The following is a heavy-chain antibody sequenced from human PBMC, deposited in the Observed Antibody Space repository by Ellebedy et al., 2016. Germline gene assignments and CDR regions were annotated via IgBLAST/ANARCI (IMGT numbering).Heavy chain of an antibody. CDR1: GFSLSTSGVG. CDR2: IYWDDDK. D-gene: IGHD6-19*01. CDR3: ARSPGASSGWYYFDY. Sequence: SGPTLVXPTPTLTLTCTFSGFSLSTSGVGVGRIRQPPGKALEWLALIYWDDDKRYSPSLKTRLTISKDTSKNQVVLTMTNMDPVDTATYYCARSPGASSGWYYFDYWGQGTLVTVSS. J-gene: IGHJ4*02. V-gene: IGHV2-5*02.